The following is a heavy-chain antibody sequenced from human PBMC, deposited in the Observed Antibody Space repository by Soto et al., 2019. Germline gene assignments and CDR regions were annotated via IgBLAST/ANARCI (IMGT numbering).Heavy chain of an antibody. Sequence: GGSLRLSCAASGFTFSSYGMHWVRQAPGKGLEWVAVISYDGSNKYYADSVKGRFTISRDNSKNTLYLQMNSLRAEDTAVYYCAKGGAMDVWGQGTTVTVSS. V-gene: IGHV3-30*18. CDR2: ISYDGSNK. J-gene: IGHJ6*02. CDR1: GFTFSSYG. CDR3: AKGGAMDV.